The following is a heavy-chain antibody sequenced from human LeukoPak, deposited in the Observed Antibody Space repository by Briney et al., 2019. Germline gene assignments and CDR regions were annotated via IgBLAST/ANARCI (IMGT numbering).Heavy chain of an antibody. CDR3: VKDLYYDNSGYYSGAFDY. CDR2: INSNGGRT. D-gene: IGHD3-22*01. J-gene: IGHJ4*02. Sequence: GGSLRLSCSASGFTFKKYAMHWVRQAPGKGLEYVSAINSNGGRTYYADSVKGRFTISRDNSKNTLYLQMSSLRVDDTAVYYCVKDLYYDNSGYYSGAFDYWGQGTLVTVSS. V-gene: IGHV3-64D*09. CDR1: GFTFKKYA.